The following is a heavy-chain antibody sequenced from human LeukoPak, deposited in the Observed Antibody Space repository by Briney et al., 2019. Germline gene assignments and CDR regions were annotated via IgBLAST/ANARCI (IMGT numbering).Heavy chain of an antibody. CDR2: TYPGDSDT. D-gene: IGHD5-18*01. V-gene: IGHV5-51*01. CDR1: GYSFTSYW. CDR3: CLDTAMVSFDY. J-gene: IGHJ4*02. Sequence: GESLKISCKGSGYSFTSYWIGWVRQMPGKGLEWMGITYPGDSDTGYSPSFQGQVTISADKSISTAYLQWSSLKASDTAMYYCCLDTAMVSFDYWGQGTLVTVSS.